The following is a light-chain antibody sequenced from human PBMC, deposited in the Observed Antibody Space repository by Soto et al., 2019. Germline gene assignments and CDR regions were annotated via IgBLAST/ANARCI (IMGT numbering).Light chain of an antibody. J-gene: IGKJ1*01. CDR2: DVS. CDR1: QSVSSY. Sequence: EIVLTQSPAALSLSPGERATLSCRASQSVSSYLAWYQQKPGQAPRLLIYDVSSRATGIPDRFSGSGSATDFTLTISRLEPEDFAVYYCQQYAASPRTFGQGTKVDI. CDR3: QQYAASPRT. V-gene: IGKV3-11*01.